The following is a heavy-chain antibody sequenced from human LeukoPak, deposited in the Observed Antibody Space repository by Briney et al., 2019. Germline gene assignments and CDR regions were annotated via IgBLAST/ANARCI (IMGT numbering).Heavy chain of an antibody. CDR1: GFTFSSYE. J-gene: IGHJ5*02. CDR3: ASPYGSGSYYRA. D-gene: IGHD3-10*01. CDR2: ISSNGGST. V-gene: IGHV3-64*01. Sequence: GGSLRLSCAASGFTFSSYEMHWVRQAPGKGLEYVSAISSNGGSTYYANSVKGRFTISRDNSKNTLYLQMGSLRAEDMAVYYCASPYGSGSYYRAWGQGTLVTVSS.